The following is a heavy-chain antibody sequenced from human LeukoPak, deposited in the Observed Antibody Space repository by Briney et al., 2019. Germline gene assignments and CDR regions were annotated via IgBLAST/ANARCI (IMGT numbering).Heavy chain of an antibody. D-gene: IGHD3-16*01. CDR3: ALWGLNAANWFDP. V-gene: IGHV4-31*03. CDR1: GDSISSGVYY. J-gene: IGHJ5*02. Sequence: SETLSLTCTVSGDSISSGVYYWSWIRQHPGKGLEWIGYIYHSGTTYYNPSLKSRVSISVDTSKNQFSLHLSSVTAADTAVYYCALWGLNAANWFDPWGQGTLVTVSS. CDR2: IYHSGTT.